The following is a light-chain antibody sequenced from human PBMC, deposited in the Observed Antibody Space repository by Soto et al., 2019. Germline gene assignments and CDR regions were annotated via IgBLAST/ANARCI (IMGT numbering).Light chain of an antibody. J-gene: IGLJ1*01. Sequence: QSALTQPASVSGSPGQSITISCTGTSSDVGAYNYASWYQQHPGKAPKLLIYDVSNRPSGVSNRFSGSKSGNTASLTISGLQAEDESDYYCSSYTSSSTLVFGTGTKVTV. CDR3: SSYTSSSTLV. CDR1: SSDVGAYNY. CDR2: DVS. V-gene: IGLV2-14*01.